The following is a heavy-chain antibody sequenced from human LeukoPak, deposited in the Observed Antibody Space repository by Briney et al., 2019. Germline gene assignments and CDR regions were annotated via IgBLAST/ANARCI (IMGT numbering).Heavy chain of an antibody. Sequence: SVKVSCKASGGTFSSYAISWVRQAPGQGLEWMGRIIPIFGTANYAQKFQGRVTITTDESTSTAYMELSSLRSEDTAVYYCARAEGYSYGKFDYWGQGTLVTISS. CDR3: ARAEGYSYGKFDY. CDR1: GGTFSSYA. D-gene: IGHD5-18*01. J-gene: IGHJ4*02. V-gene: IGHV1-69*05. CDR2: IIPIFGTA.